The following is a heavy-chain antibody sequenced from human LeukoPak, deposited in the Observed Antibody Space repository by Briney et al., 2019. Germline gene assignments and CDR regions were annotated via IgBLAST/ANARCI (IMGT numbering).Heavy chain of an antibody. D-gene: IGHD2-2*01. CDR3: ARGRGRYCSSTSCHNYHY. V-gene: IGHV4-34*01. CDR1: GGSFSGYY. CDR2: INHSGST. J-gene: IGHJ4*02. Sequence: SETLSLTCAVYGGSFSGYYWSWIRQPPGKGLEWIGEINHSGSTNYNPSLKGRVTISVDTSKNQFSLKLSSVTAADTAVYYCARGRGRYCSSTSCHNYHYWGQGTLVTVSS.